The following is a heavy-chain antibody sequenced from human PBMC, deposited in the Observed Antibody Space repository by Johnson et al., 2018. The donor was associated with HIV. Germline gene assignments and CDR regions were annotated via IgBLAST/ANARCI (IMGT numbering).Heavy chain of an antibody. V-gene: IGHV3-11*01. CDR2: ISSSGSSK. J-gene: IGHJ3*02. D-gene: IGHD2-15*01. CDR1: EFTFSDYY. Sequence: QVQLVESGGGVVRPGESLGLSCAASEFTFSDYYMNWIRQAPGKGLEWVSAISSSGSSKYYTDSVKGRFTISRDNSKNSLYLQMNSLRTEDTALYYCARDPNSSNCSGVTCYSAAFDIWGQGTMVTVSS. CDR3: ARDPNSSNCSGVTCYSAAFDI.